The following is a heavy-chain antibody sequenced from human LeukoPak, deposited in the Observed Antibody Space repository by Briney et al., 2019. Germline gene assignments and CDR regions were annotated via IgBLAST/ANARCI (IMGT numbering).Heavy chain of an antibody. CDR1: GFTFSNYA. Sequence: PGGSLRLSCAASGFTFSNYAMRWVRQAPGNGLEGVSGISGSGDSTDYADSVKGRFHISRDNYKHTLYLKMNSLRAEDTAVYYCAKGHGWEASYYYYYMDVWGKGTTVTISS. CDR3: AKGHGWEASYYYYYMDV. D-gene: IGHD1-26*01. CDR2: ISGSGDST. V-gene: IGHV3-23*01. J-gene: IGHJ6*03.